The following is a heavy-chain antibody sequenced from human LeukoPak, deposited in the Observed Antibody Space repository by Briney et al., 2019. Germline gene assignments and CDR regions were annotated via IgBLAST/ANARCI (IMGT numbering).Heavy chain of an antibody. Sequence: GGSLRLSCAASGFTFSSYAMSWVRQAPGKGLEWVSAISGSGGSTYYPDSVKGRFTISRDNSKNTLYLQMNSLRAEDTAVYYCAKASDYYDSSGYFDYWGQGTLVTVSS. J-gene: IGHJ4*02. CDR3: AKASDYYDSSGYFDY. D-gene: IGHD3-22*01. CDR1: GFTFSSYA. V-gene: IGHV3-23*01. CDR2: ISGSGGST.